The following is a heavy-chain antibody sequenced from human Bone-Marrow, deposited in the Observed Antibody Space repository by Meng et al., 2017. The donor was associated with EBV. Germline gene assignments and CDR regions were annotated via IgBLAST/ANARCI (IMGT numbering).Heavy chain of an antibody. CDR1: GGAFRSDA. J-gene: IGHJ4*02. D-gene: IGHD3-10*01. Sequence: VQLVEYAAGVKKPGSSVKGSCKTSGGAFRSDASSWARQAPGQGPELMGGLIPRLGAPHNAQNCQARVTIIAEELTSTHNMEPSSLSSEDTAVNFCASESGRRYSPNYWGQGTLVTVSS. CDR2: LIPRLGAP. V-gene: IGHV1-69*01. CDR3: ASESGRRYSPNY.